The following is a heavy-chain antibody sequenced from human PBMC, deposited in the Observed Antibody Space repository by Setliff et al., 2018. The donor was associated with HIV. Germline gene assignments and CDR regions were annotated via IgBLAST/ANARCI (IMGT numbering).Heavy chain of an antibody. D-gene: IGHD1-26*01. V-gene: IGHV4-61*09. J-gene: IGHJ3*02. CDR3: ARASAGATGLYAFEI. Sequence: KTSETLSLTCTVSGGSISSGIYYWSWIRQPAGQGLEWIGHIYTSGSTNYSPSVKSRVTISVDTSKNQFSLRLNSVTAADTAVYYCARASAGATGLYAFEIWGQGTMVTVSS. CDR2: IYTSGST. CDR1: GGSISSGIYY.